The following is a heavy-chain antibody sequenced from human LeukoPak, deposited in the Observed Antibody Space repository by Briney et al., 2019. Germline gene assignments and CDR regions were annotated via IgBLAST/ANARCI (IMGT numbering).Heavy chain of an antibody. J-gene: IGHJ4*02. CDR1: GFTFRTYW. V-gene: IGHV3-7*01. Sequence: GGSLRLSCAASGFTFRTYWMSWVRQAPGKGLEWVANIEYDGSERYYVDSVKGRFTISRDNAKNSLYLQMDSLRAEDTAVYYCAREHSDSWYFFDDWGQGTLVTVSS. D-gene: IGHD6-13*01. CDR3: AREHSDSWYFFDD. CDR2: IEYDGSER.